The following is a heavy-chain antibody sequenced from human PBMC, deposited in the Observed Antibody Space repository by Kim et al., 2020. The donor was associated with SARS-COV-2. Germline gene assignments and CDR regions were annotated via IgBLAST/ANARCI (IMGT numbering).Heavy chain of an antibody. J-gene: IGHJ6*02. V-gene: IGHV3-23*01. Sequence: GGSLRLSCAASGFSFSTYAMSWVRQAPGKGLEWVSDISANGGTTYYADSVKGRFSISSDNSKNTLYLQMISLRAEDTAVYYCAKLKTTSCYSAMDVWGQG. CDR2: ISANGGTT. D-gene: IGHD2-2*02. CDR1: GFSFSTYA. CDR3: AKLKTTSCYSAMDV.